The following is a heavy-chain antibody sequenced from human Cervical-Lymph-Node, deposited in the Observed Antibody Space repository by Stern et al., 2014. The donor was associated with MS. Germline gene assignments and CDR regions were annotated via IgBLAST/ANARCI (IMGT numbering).Heavy chain of an antibody. J-gene: IGHJ5*02. V-gene: IGHV5-10-1*01. D-gene: IGHD3-22*01. CDR3: AKYYYDSSGYPAGFDP. CDR1: GYSFTSYW. Sequence: EVQLVESGAEVKKPGESLRISCKGSGYSFTSYWISWVRQMPGKGLEWMGRIDPSDSYTNYSPSFQGHVTISADKSISTAYLQWSSLKASDTAMYYCAKYYYDSSGYPAGFDPWGQGTLVTVSS. CDR2: IDPSDSYT.